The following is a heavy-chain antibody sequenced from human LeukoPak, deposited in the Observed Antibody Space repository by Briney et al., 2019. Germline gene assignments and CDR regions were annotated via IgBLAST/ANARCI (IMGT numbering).Heavy chain of an antibody. CDR2: IVGDASKM. V-gene: IGHV3-23*01. CDR3: AGQPYNYYYLDV. D-gene: IGHD1-14*01. Sequence: GGSLSFSCAVSGFSFDNCAMTWVRQAPGKGLEWVSSIVGDASKMYYADSVKGRFTISSDGSRNMLFLHMSRLRAEDTAIYYCAGQPYNYYYLDVWGKGTTVTVSS. CDR1: GFSFDNCA. J-gene: IGHJ6*03.